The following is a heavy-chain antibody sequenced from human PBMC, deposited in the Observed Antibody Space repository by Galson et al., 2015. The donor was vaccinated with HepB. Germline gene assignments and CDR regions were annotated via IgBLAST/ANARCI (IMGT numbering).Heavy chain of an antibody. D-gene: IGHD6-13*01. CDR3: AKDRTTSWYGSLSYHFDS. CDR1: GFTFRTYS. Sequence: LRLSCAASGFTFRTYSMNWVRQAPGRGPEWVAGISGSGRSTYYADSVKGRFIISRDNFNNTLFLQMNSLRVEDTAVYYCAKDRTTSWYGSLSYHFDSWGQGTLVTVSA. CDR2: ISGSGRST. J-gene: IGHJ4*02. V-gene: IGHV3-23*01.